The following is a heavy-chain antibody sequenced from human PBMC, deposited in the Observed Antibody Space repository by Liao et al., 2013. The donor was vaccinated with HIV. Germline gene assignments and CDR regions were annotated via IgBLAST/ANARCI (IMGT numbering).Heavy chain of an antibody. CDR3: ARDRGRGWYPGYFDY. V-gene: IGHV4-61*02. D-gene: IGHD6-19*01. CDR2: IYTSGST. J-gene: IGHJ4*02. Sequence: QVQLQESGPGLVKPSQTLSLTCTVSGGSISSGSYYWSWIRQPAGKGLEWIGRIYTSGSTNYNPSLKSRVTISVDTSKNQFSLKLSSVTAADTAVYYCARDRGRGWYPGYFDYWGQGTLVTVSS. CDR1: GGSISSGSYY.